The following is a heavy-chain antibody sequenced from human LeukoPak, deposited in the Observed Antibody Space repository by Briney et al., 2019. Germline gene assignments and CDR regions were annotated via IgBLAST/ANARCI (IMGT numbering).Heavy chain of an antibody. CDR3: ARDHGLLWFGELVYGMDV. CDR2: IHPNRGGP. V-gene: IGHV1-2*04. D-gene: IGHD3-10*01. CDR1: GYTFTRYY. Sequence: GALGKVSCKASGYTFTRYYMHWGGQAPGQGVEGVGWIHPNRGGPNHPQKFPGWVTTTRDTSISTAYMELNRLRSDVTAVYYCARDHGLLWFGELVYGMDVWGQGTTVTVAS. J-gene: IGHJ6*02.